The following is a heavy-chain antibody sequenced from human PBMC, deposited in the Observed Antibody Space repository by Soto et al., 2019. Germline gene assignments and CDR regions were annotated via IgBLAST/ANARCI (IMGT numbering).Heavy chain of an antibody. D-gene: IGHD4-17*01. V-gene: IGHV3-23*01. CDR1: GFTFSSYA. Sequence: EVQLLESGGGLVQPGGSLRLSCAASGFTFSSYAMSWVRQAPGKGLEWVTGISGSDGNTYYADSVKGRFTISRDNSKNTLYLQVNSLRAEDTAVYYCAKDSYYGDYEDYWGQGTLVTVSS. CDR3: AKDSYYGDYEDY. CDR2: ISGSDGNT. J-gene: IGHJ4*02.